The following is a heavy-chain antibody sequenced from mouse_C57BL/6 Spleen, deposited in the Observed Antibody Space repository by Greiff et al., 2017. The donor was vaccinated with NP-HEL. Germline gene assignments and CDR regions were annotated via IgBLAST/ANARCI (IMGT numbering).Heavy chain of an antibody. D-gene: IGHD1-1*01. Sequence: EVQGVESGGGLVKPGGSLKLSCAASGFTFSDYGMHWVRQAPEKGLEWVAYISSGSSTIYYADTVKGRFTISRDNAKNTLFLQMTSLRSEDTAMYYCARSLLLRTGFAYWGQGTLVTVSA. CDR3: ARSLLLRTGFAY. V-gene: IGHV5-17*01. CDR1: GFTFSDYG. CDR2: ISSGSSTI. J-gene: IGHJ3*01.